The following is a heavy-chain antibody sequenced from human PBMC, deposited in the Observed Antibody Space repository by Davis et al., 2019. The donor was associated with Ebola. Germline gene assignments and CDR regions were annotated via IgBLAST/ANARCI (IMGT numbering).Heavy chain of an antibody. CDR3: ARETVTTDFLYYYYGMDV. V-gene: IGHV3-7*01. CDR1: GFTFSSYW. J-gene: IGHJ6*02. D-gene: IGHD4-11*01. Sequence: GESLKISCAASGFTFSSYWMSWVRQAPGKGLEWVANIKQDGSEKYYVDSVKGRFTISRDNAKNSLYLQMNSLRAEDTAVYYCARETVTTDFLYYYYGMDVWGQGTTVTVSS. CDR2: IKQDGSEK.